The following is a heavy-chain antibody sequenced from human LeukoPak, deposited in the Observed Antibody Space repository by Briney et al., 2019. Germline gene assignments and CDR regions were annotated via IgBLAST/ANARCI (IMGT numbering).Heavy chain of an antibody. J-gene: IGHJ3*02. Sequence: PSETLSLTCAVYGGSFSGYYWSWIRQPPGKGLEWIGEINHSGSTNYNPSLKSRVTISVDTSKNQFSLKLDSVTAADTAVYYCAKSNGYGLIDIWGQGTMVTVSS. CDR3: AKSNGYGLIDI. CDR1: GGSFSGYY. V-gene: IGHV4-34*01. D-gene: IGHD3-22*01. CDR2: INHSGST.